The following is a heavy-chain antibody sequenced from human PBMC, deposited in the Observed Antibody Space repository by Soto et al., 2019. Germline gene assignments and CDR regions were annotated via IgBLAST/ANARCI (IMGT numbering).Heavy chain of an antibody. V-gene: IGHV1-46*01. Sequence: ASVKVSCKASNDSLSSHFIHWVRQAPGEGLEWMGIINPGPNSASYSKEFQGRLTLTSDMPSRTVYMQLSNLRSDDTAVYYCARKPRETYYYDSSGYYRPRAEYFQHWGQGTLVTVSS. J-gene: IGHJ1*01. CDR1: NDSLSSHF. CDR2: INPGPNSA. D-gene: IGHD3-22*01. CDR3: ARKPRETYYYDSSGYYRPRAEYFQH.